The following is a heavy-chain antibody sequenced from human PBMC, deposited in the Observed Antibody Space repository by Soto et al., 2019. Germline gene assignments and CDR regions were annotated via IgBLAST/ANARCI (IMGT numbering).Heavy chain of an antibody. CDR2: IWYDGSNK. D-gene: IGHD1-26*01. CDR1: GFTFSSYV. Sequence: QVQLVESGGGVVQPGRSLRLSCAASGFTFSSYVMHWVRQAPGKGLEWVAVIWYDGSNKYYADSVKGRFTISRDNSKNTLYLQMNSLRAEDTAVYYCARAGGSYGGEYYFDYWGQGTLVTVSA. CDR3: ARAGGSYGGEYYFDY. J-gene: IGHJ4*02. V-gene: IGHV3-33*01.